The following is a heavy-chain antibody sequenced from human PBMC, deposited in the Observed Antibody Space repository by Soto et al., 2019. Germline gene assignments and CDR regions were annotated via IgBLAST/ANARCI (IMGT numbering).Heavy chain of an antibody. CDR1: GGSISSYY. V-gene: IGHV4-4*07. J-gene: IGHJ6*02. CDR3: ARNGAIIAAADYGMDV. CDR2: IYTSAST. Sequence: SETRSLTCTVSGGSISSYYWSWIRQPAGKGLEWIGRIYTSASTNYNPSLKSRVTMSVDTSKNQFSLKLSSVTAADTAVYYCARNGAIIAAADYGMDVWGQGTPVTVSS. D-gene: IGHD6-13*01.